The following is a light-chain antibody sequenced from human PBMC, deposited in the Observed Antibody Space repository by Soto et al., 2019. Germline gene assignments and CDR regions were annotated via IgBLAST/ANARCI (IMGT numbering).Light chain of an antibody. CDR1: SSDVGDYPY. CDR2: EVT. V-gene: IGLV2-14*01. Sequence: QSALTQPASVSGSPGQSITISCTGTSSDVGDYPYVSWYQQHPGKVPKLIIYEVTNRPSGVSGRFSGSKSANTASLTISGLQAEDEADYYCSSYSRTNTLVFGSGTKLTVL. CDR3: SSYSRTNTLV. J-gene: IGLJ1*01.